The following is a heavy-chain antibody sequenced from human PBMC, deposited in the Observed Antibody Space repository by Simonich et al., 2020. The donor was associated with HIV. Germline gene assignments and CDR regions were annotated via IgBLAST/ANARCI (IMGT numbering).Heavy chain of an antibody. CDR3: AGSPEYDPSKIAAAALLRGAAFDI. CDR2: INHSGRT. Sequence: QVQLQQWSAGLLKPSETLSLPCAVYGGSSSGYYWSWIRQPPGKGREWIGEINHSGRTNCNPSLKSRVTMSVDTSKNQFSLKRSAVTAADTAVYYCAGSPEYDPSKIAAAALLRGAAFDIWGQGTMVTVSS. CDR1: GGSSSGYY. J-gene: IGHJ3*02. D-gene: IGHD6-13*01. V-gene: IGHV4-34*01.